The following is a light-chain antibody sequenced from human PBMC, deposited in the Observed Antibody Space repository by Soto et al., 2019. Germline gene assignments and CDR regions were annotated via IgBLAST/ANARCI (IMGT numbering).Light chain of an antibody. Sequence: QSVLTQPASLSGSPVQSITISCTGTSSDVGGYNYVSWYQQHPGKAPKLMIYEVSNRPSGVSNRFSGSKSGNTASLTISGLQAEDEADYYCSSYTSSSTYVFGTGTKVTVL. CDR3: SSYTSSSTYV. CDR2: EVS. CDR1: SSDVGGYNY. J-gene: IGLJ1*01. V-gene: IGLV2-14*01.